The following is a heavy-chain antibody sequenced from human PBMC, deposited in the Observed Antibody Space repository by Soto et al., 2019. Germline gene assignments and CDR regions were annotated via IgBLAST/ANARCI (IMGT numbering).Heavy chain of an antibody. V-gene: IGHV1-8*01. CDR2: LNPNSGNT. J-gene: IGHJ5*02. Sequence: QVQLVQSGAEVKKPGASVKVSCTASGYMFSTYDINWVRQAPGQGLEWRGWLNPNSGNTGYAQKFQGRVTMTRNTSINTAYMELSSLGSDDTAVYYCARDHRDNWYDEGWFDPWGQGTLVTVSS. D-gene: IGHD1-20*01. CDR3: ARDHRDNWYDEGWFDP. CDR1: GYMFSTYD.